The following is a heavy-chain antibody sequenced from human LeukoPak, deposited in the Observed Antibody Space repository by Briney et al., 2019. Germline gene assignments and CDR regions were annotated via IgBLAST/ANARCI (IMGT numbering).Heavy chain of an antibody. D-gene: IGHD6-13*01. CDR3: AKARSSSWSYLES. Sequence: PGGSLRLSCAPSGFTFDDHTMHWVRQLPGKGLDWVSLISWEGSTTYYADSVKDRFTISRDTSRNSLYLQMNSLRTEDTALYYCAKARSSSWSYLESWGQGTLVTVSS. J-gene: IGHJ4*02. CDR2: ISWEGSTT. CDR1: GFTFDDHT. V-gene: IGHV3-43*01.